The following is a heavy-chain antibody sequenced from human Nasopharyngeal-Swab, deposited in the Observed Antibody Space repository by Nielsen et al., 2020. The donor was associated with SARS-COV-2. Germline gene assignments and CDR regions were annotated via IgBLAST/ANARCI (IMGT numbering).Heavy chain of an antibody. J-gene: IGHJ4*02. CDR1: GGSISSSNW. CDR2: IYHSGST. V-gene: IGHV4-4*02. D-gene: IGHD6-19*01. Sequence: LETLSLTCAVSGGSISSSNWWSWVRQPPGKGLEWIGEIYHSGSTNYNPSLKSRVTISVDKSKNQFSLKLSSVTAADTAVYYCARDGSSGWYFDYWGQGTLVTVSS. CDR3: ARDGSSGWYFDY.